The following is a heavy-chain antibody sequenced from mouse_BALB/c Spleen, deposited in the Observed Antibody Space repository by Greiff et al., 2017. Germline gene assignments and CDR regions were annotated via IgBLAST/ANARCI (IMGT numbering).Heavy chain of an antibody. V-gene: IGHV5-17*02. D-gene: IGHD2-10*02. Sequence: EVKVVESGGGLVQPGGSRKLSCAASGFTFSSFGMHWVRQAPEKGLEWVAYISSGSSTIYYADTVKGRFTISRDNPKNTLFLQMTSLRSEDTAMYYCARSKYGNSYWYFDVWGAGTTVTVSS. CDR2: ISSGSSTI. J-gene: IGHJ1*01. CDR1: GFTFSSFG. CDR3: ARSKYGNSYWYFDV.